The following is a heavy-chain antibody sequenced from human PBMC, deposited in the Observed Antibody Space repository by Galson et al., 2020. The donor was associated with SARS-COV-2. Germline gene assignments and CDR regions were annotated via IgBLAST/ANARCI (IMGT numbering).Heavy chain of an antibody. CDR3: ARDQGITIFHTMDY. Sequence: TGGSLRLSCAASGFTFSSYGMHWVRQAPGKGLEWVAVIWYDGSNKYYADSVKGRFTISRDNSKNTLYLQMNSLRAEDTAVYYCARDQGITIFHTMDYWGQGTLVTVSS. CDR2: IWYDGSNK. CDR1: GFTFSSYG. V-gene: IGHV3-33*01. J-gene: IGHJ4*02. D-gene: IGHD3-3*01.